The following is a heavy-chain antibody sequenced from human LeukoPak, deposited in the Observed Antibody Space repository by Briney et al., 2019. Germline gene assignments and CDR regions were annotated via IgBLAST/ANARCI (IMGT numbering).Heavy chain of an antibody. V-gene: IGHV3-53*01. CDR3: ARGTVTAPDY. J-gene: IGHJ4*02. D-gene: IGHD2-21*02. CDR1: GFSVSNTY. Sequence: GGSLRLSCAASGFSVSNTYMSWVRQAPGRGLEWVSIIYSGGNTYYADSVKGRFTISRDNSKNTLYLQMNRLRPEDTAVYYCARGTVTAPDYWGQGTLVTVSS. CDR2: IYSGGNT.